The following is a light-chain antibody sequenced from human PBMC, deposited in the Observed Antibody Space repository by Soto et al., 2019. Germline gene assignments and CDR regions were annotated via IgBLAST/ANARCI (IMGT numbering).Light chain of an antibody. CDR2: LGS. J-gene: IGKJ4*01. CDR1: QSILHSNGYNY. Sequence: IVMTQSPLSLPVTPGEPASICCRSSQSILHSNGYNYLDWYLQKPGQSPQLLIYLGSNRASGVHERLSGSGSCTEFTRKISRVEAEDVGVYYCIQALQTLLTFGGGNKVEIK. CDR3: IQALQTLLT. V-gene: IGKV2-28*01.